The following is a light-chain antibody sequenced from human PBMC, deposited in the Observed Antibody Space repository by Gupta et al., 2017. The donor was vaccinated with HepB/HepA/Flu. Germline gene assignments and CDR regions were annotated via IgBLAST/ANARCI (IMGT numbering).Light chain of an antibody. CDR1: SSDVGGYNY. V-gene: IGLV2-11*01. Sequence: QSALTQPRSVSGSPGQSVTISCTGTSSDVGGYNYVSWYQQHPAKPHKRMIYDVSKRPSGVPDRFSASKSGNDASTTISGLEDEDEADEYCCSYAGNYPGVFGGGTKLTVL. CDR2: DVS. J-gene: IGLJ3*02. CDR3: CSYAGNYPGV.